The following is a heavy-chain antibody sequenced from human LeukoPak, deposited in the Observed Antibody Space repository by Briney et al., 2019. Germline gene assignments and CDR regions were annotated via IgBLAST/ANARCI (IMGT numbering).Heavy chain of an antibody. CDR3: ARGGGSSWTDYYGMDV. Sequence: ASVKVSCKASGYTFTSYGISWVRQAPGQGLEWMGWISAYNGNTNYAQKLQGRVTMTTDTSTSTAYMELRSLRSDVTAVYYCARGGGSSWTDYYGMDVWGQGTTVTVSS. J-gene: IGHJ6*02. CDR1: GYTFTSYG. CDR2: ISAYNGNT. D-gene: IGHD6-13*01. V-gene: IGHV1-18*01.